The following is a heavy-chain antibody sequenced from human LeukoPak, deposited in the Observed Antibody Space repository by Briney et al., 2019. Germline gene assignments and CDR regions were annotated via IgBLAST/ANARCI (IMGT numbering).Heavy chain of an antibody. J-gene: IGHJ4*02. V-gene: IGHV3-30*18. CDR2: ISYDGSNK. D-gene: IGHD3-10*02. Sequence: PGGSLRLSYAASGFTFRSYGMHWVRQAPGKGLEWVAVISYDGSNKYYADSVKGRFTISRDNSKNTLYLQMNSLRAEDTAVYYCAKDPDCSGSYSYYFDYWGQGTLVTVSS. CDR1: GFTFRSYG. CDR3: AKDPDCSGSYSYYFDY.